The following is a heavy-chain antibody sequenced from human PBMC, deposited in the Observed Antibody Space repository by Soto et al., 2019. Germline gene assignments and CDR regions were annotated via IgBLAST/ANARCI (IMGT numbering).Heavy chain of an antibody. D-gene: IGHD2-21*01. Sequence: QVQLVESGGGVVQPGRSLRLSCAASGFTFSSYGMHWVRQAPGKGLEWVAVISYDGSNKYYADSVKGRFTISRDNSKNTLYLQMNSLRAEDTAVSYCAGIGVGTSSWGQGTLVTVSS. CDR1: GFTFSSYG. CDR3: AGIGVGTSS. V-gene: IGHV3-30*03. J-gene: IGHJ4*02. CDR2: ISYDGSNK.